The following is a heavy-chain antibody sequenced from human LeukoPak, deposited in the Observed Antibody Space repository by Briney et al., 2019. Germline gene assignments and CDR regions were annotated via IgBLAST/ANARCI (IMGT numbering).Heavy chain of an antibody. CDR2: IYYSGST. CDR3: ARQDLTGWLQYFDY. CDR1: GGSISSYY. Sequence: PSETLSLTCTVSGGSISSYYWSWIRQPPGKGLEWIGYIYYSGSTNYNPSLKSRVTISVDTSKNRFSLKLSSVTAADTAVYYCARQDLTGWLQYFDYWGQGTLVTVSS. D-gene: IGHD5-24*01. V-gene: IGHV4-59*08. J-gene: IGHJ4*02.